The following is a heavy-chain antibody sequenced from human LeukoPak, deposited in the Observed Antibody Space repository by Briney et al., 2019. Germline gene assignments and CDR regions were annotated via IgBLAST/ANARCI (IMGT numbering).Heavy chain of an antibody. D-gene: IGHD5-12*01. Sequence: ASVNVSCKASGYTFTSYGISWVRQAPGQGLEWMGWISAYNGNTNYAQKLQGRVTMTTDTSTSTAYMELRSLRSDDTAVYYCARNTRKYSGYDYAYWGQGTLVTVSS. CDR1: GYTFTSYG. J-gene: IGHJ4*02. V-gene: IGHV1-18*01. CDR2: ISAYNGNT. CDR3: ARNTRKYSGYDYAY.